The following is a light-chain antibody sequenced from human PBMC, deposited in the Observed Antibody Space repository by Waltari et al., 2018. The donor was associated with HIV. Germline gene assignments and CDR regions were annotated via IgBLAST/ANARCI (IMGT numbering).Light chain of an antibody. CDR2: EVT. J-gene: IGLJ2*01. CDR3: SSYAGSNHPVV. Sequence: QSALTQPPSASGSPGQSVTISCTGTSSDVGGYNYVSWYLQHPGKTPKLMIYEVTKRPSGVPDRFSGLQAEDEADYYCSSYAGSNHPVVFGGGTKLTVL. V-gene: IGLV2-8*01. CDR1: SSDVGGYNY.